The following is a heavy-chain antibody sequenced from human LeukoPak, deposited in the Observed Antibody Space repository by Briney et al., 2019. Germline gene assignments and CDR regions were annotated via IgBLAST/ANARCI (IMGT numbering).Heavy chain of an antibody. CDR3: AKDAIGQYRPYYFDC. Sequence: GGSLRLSCAASGFTFSSFAMSWVRQAPGKGLEWVSSISGSGESTYYADYVKGRFTVSRDKSKNTLNLQLNSLRAEDTAVYYCAKDAIGQYRPYYFDCWGQGTLVTVSS. CDR1: GFTFSSFA. V-gene: IGHV3-23*01. J-gene: IGHJ4*02. CDR2: ISGSGEST. D-gene: IGHD3-16*02.